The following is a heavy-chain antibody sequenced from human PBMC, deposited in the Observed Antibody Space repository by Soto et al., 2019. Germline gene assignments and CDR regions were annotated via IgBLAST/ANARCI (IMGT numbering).Heavy chain of an antibody. CDR1: GFIFRSAG. CDR2: ILSTTNGATT. Sequence: EVQLVESGGGLVKPGGSHRLSCVASGFIFRSAGVTWVRQAPGRGLEWLGRILSTTNGATTAYAAPVKGRFTISRDDSKKAVYLEMNRLKSEDTAVYYCSTTVPSSRYYDARDVWGQGTTVIVSS. CDR3: STTVPSSRYYDARDV. D-gene: IGHD4-17*01. J-gene: IGHJ6*02. V-gene: IGHV3-15*01.